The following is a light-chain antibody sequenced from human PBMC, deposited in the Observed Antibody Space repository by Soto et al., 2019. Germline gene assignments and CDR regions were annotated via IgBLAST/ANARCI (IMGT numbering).Light chain of an antibody. Sequence: QSVLTQPPSVSAAPGQKVTISCSGSSSNIGNNYVSWYQQLPGTAPKLLIYDNNKRPSAIPELFSGSKSGTSATLVITGLQTGDAADYYCGTWDSSLSAVVFGGGTKLTVL. CDR1: SSNIGNNY. V-gene: IGLV1-51*01. CDR2: DNN. J-gene: IGLJ2*01. CDR3: GTWDSSLSAVV.